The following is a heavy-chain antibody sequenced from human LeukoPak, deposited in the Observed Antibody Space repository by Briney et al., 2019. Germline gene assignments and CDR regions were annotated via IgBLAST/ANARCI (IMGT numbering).Heavy chain of an antibody. Sequence: QPGGSLRLSCTASGLSFSGQWMNWVRQSPGQGLEWVANIKYDGSEKYYVDSVKGRFTISREDAKNSLSLQMDSVRPEDTAVYYCVRDCITLGLSGGFDLWGRGILVTVSS. CDR1: GLSFSGQW. CDR2: IKYDGSEK. J-gene: IGHJ2*01. D-gene: IGHD3-10*01. V-gene: IGHV3-7*01. CDR3: VRDCITLGLSGGFDL.